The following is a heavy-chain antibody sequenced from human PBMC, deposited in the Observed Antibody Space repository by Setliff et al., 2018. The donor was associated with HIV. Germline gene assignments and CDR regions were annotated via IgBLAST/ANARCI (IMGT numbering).Heavy chain of an antibody. CDR1: GDSVSSGSYY. D-gene: IGHD1-26*01. CDR3: ARGKGGLVGPAEFDY. V-gene: IGHV4-61*01. CDR2: IYYSGTT. J-gene: IGHJ4*02. Sequence: SETLSLTCTVSGDSVSSGSYYWSWIRQPPGKGLEWIGYIYYSGTTNYNPSLKSRVTISVDTSKNQFSLKLKSVTAADTAIYFCARGKGGLVGPAEFDYWGPGTLVTVSS.